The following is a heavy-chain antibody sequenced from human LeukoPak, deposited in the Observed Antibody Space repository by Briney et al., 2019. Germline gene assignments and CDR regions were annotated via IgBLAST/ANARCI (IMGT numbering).Heavy chain of an antibody. CDR3: ARVLTGSYWYFDL. CDR1: GGTFSSYA. V-gene: IGHV1-46*03. J-gene: IGHJ2*01. Sequence: ASVKVSCKASGGTFSSYAISWVRQAPGQGLEWMGVINPSGGSTSYAQKFQGRVTMIRDTSTSTVYMELSSLRSEDTAVYHCARVLTGSYWYFDLWGRGTLVTVSS. D-gene: IGHD7-27*01. CDR2: INPSGGST.